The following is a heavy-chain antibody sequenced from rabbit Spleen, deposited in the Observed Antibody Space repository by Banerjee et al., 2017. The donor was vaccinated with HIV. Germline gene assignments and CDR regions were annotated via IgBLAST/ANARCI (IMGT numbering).Heavy chain of an antibody. D-gene: IGHD5-1*01. V-gene: IGHV1S45*01. CDR3: ARYYGSVIAWDL. CDR1: GFSFSGSYY. CDR2: IYTGGRDWI. Sequence: QEQLVESGGDLVQPEGSLTLTCTASGFSFSGSYYMCWVRQAPGKGLEWIGCIYTGGRDWIYYVNWAKGRFTISKTSSTTVTLQMTSLTAADTATYFCARYYGSVIAWDLWGPGTLVTVS. J-gene: IGHJ6*01.